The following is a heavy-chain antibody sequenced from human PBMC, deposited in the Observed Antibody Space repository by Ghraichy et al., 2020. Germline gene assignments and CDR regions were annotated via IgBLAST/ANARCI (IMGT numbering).Heavy chain of an antibody. Sequence: LSLTCAASGFTFSSYWMSWVRQAPGKGLEWVANIKQDGSEKYYVDSVKGRFTISRDNAKNSLYLQMNSLRAEDTAVYYCARGPYYYGSGSSLLGEDYWGQGTLVTVSS. CDR3: ARGPYYYGSGSSLLGEDY. D-gene: IGHD3-10*01. V-gene: IGHV3-7*01. J-gene: IGHJ4*02. CDR2: IKQDGSEK. CDR1: GFTFSSYW.